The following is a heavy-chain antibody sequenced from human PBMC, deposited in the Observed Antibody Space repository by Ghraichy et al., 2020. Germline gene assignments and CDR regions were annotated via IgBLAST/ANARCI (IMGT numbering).Heavy chain of an antibody. D-gene: IGHD3-10*01. V-gene: IGHV1-8*01. CDR1: GYTFTSYD. J-gene: IGHJ4*02. CDR3: ARGRKTYGRVRGVIATYYFDY. CDR2: MNPNSGNT. Sequence: ASVKVSCKASGYTFTSYDINWVRQATGQGLEWMGWMNPNSGNTGYAQKFQGRVTMTRNTSISTAYMELSSLRSEDTAVYYCARGRKTYGRVRGVIATYYFDYWGQGTLVTVSS.